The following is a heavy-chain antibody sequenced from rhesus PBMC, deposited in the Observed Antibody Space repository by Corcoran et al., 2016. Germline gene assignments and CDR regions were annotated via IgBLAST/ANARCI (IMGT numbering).Heavy chain of an antibody. V-gene: IGHV3-7*01. J-gene: IGHJ4*01. Sequence: EVQLVESGGGLVQPGGSLRLACAASGFTFGSSGMHWVRQAPGKGLEWFSSISNTGKTISYADSAKGRFTVSRDNAKNSLSLQMNSLRAEDTAVYYCSRDDYGSDWGQGVLVTVSS. D-gene: IGHD4-29*01. CDR3: SRDDYGSD. CDR2: ISNTGKTI. CDR1: GFTFGSSG.